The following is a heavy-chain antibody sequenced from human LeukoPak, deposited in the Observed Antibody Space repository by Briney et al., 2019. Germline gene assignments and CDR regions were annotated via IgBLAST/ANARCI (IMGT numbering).Heavy chain of an antibody. Sequence: GGSLRLSCAASAFTFSYYAMSWVRQAPGRGLEWVSAISGSGSTHYADSVKGRFTISRDNSKNTLCLQMNSLRDEDTAVYYCARDPSDGTKAFDDWGQGTLVTVSS. CDR1: AFTFSYYA. J-gene: IGHJ4*02. V-gene: IGHV3-23*01. CDR3: ARDPSDGTKAFDD. CDR2: ISGSGST.